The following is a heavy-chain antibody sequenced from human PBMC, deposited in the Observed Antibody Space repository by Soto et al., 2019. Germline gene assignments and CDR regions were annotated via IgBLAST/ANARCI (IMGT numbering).Heavy chain of an antibody. J-gene: IGHJ4*02. CDR2: ISYDGSNK. CDR3: SKAHNDFWSGYYTGGFGY. CDR1: GFTFSSYG. D-gene: IGHD3-3*01. V-gene: IGHV3-30*18. Sequence: GGSLRLSCAASGFTFSSYGMHWVRQAPGKGLEWVAVISYDGSNKYYADSVKGRFTISRDNSKNTLYLQMNSLRAEDTDVYYCSKAHNDFWSGYYTGGFGYWGPGTLVTVSS.